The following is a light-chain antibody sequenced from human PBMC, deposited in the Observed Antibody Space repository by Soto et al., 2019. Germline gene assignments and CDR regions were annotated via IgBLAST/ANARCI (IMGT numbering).Light chain of an antibody. CDR1: TSDVGGYDY. CDR3: CSYAGDFYV. CDR2: DVS. Sequence: QSALTQPRSVSGSPGLSVAISCTGTTSDVGGYDYVSWHQQHPGKAPELIIFDVSKRPSGVPDRFSGSKSGNTASLTISGLQAEDEADYFCCSYAGDFYVFGSGTKVTVL. J-gene: IGLJ1*01. V-gene: IGLV2-11*01.